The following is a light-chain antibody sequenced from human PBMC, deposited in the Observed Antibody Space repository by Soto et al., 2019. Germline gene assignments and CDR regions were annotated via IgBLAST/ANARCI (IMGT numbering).Light chain of an antibody. Sequence: QAVLTQSSSASASLGSSVKLTCILSSGHSTYIIAWHQQQPGKAPRYLMKLEGSGSYNKGSGVLDCFLGSSSGADRYLTISNLQFEDEANYYCETWDTYPQGFGGGTKLTVL. CDR1: SGHSTYI. CDR3: ETWDTYPQG. CDR2: LEGSGSY. V-gene: IGLV4-60*02. J-gene: IGLJ3*02.